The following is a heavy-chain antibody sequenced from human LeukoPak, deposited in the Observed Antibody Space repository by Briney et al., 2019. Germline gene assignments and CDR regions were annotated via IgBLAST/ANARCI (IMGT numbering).Heavy chain of an antibody. CDR1: GASITQTTC. CDR2: VNLQGST. D-gene: IGHD2-15*01. CDR3: AAQTGPYRLLDY. V-gene: IGHV4-4*02. Sequence: SETLSISYDFSGASITQTTCWTWVRQPPGKGLEWIGEVNLQGSTNYNPSLMGRVAISVDTSERHVSLQLTSVTAADTAVYYLAAQTGPYRLLDYSGQGTLVTVS. J-gene: IGHJ4*02.